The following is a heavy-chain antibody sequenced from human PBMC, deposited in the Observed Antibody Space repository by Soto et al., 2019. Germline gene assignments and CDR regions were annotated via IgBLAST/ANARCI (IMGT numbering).Heavy chain of an antibody. D-gene: IGHD2-15*01. Sequence: PAASLRLSCAPSGFTFSNYWMHWVRQAPEKGLMWVSHINSDGSSTTYADSVKGRFTISRDNAKNTLFLQMNSLRADDTAVYYCASEYCSGGSCYYYGMDVWGQGT. J-gene: IGHJ6*02. CDR2: INSDGSST. CDR3: ASEYCSGGSCYYYGMDV. V-gene: IGHV3-74*01. CDR1: GFTFSNYW.